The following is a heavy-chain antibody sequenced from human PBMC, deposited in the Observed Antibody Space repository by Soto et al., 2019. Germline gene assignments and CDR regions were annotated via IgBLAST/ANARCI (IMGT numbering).Heavy chain of an antibody. D-gene: IGHD4-17*01. V-gene: IGHV4-39*01. J-gene: IGHJ4*02. CDR3: ARQDGDYVPGY. Sequence: QLQLQESGPGLVKPSETLSLTCTVSGGSISSSSYYWGWIRQPPGKGLEWIGSIYYSGSTHYNPSLKSRVTISVDTAKNQFSLKLSSVTAADTAVYYCARQDGDYVPGYWGQGTLVTVSS. CDR1: GGSISSSSYY. CDR2: IYYSGST.